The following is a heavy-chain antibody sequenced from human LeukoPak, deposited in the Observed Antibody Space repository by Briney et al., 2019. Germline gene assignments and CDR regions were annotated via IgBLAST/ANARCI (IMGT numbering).Heavy chain of an antibody. CDR2: ISGSGDST. Sequence: GGSLRLSCAASGFTFSNYAMSWVRQAPGKGLEWVSAISGSGDSTYYAESVKGRFTISRDNSKNTLSLQMNSLRAEDTAVYYCAKIAAIYPTERCDYGGRETLVTVPS. CDR3: AKIAAIYPTERCDY. CDR1: GFTFSNYA. V-gene: IGHV3-23*01. J-gene: IGHJ4*02. D-gene: IGHD3-9*01.